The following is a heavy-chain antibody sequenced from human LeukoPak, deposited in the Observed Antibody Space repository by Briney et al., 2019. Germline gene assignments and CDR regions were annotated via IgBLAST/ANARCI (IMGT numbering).Heavy chain of an antibody. CDR1: GYSFSSYW. D-gene: IGHD2-15*01. CDR2: IYPDDSDT. J-gene: IGHJ4*02. Sequence: GESLEISCEGSGYSFSSYWIGWVRQMRGKGLGWMGIIYPDDSDTRYSPSLQGQVTISADKSISTAYLQWSSLKASDTAMYYCARHRKDIGFDSWGQGTLVTVSS. V-gene: IGHV5-51*01. CDR3: ARHRKDIGFDS.